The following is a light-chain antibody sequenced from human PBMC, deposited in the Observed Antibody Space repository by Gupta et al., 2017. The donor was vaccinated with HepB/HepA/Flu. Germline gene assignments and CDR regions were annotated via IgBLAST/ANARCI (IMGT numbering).Light chain of an antibody. V-gene: IGKV2-28*01. CDR3: MQNLENPFT. CDR1: QSLLYTNAYHY. Sequence: DIEMTQSPLSLPVTFGDRASISCRSSQSLLYTNAYHYLDWYLQRPGHSPQLLIYLASHRASGVPDRFSGSGSGTDFTLEISKVEAEDVGTYYCMQNLENPFTFGGGTKVEIK. J-gene: IGKJ4*01. CDR2: LAS.